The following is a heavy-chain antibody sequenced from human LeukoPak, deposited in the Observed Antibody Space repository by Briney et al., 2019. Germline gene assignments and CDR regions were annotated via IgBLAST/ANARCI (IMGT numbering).Heavy chain of an antibody. D-gene: IGHD2-2*01. CDR1: GFTFSDYA. V-gene: IGHV3-23*01. Sequence: GGSLRLSCTASGFTFSDYAMSWVRQAPGEGLEWVSSISDNGGGTYYADSVKGRFTISRDNSKNTLFLQMNSLRAEDTAVYYCARFGGYCSSTSCPNGYWGQGALVTVSS. J-gene: IGHJ4*02. CDR3: ARFGGYCSSTSCPNGY. CDR2: ISDNGGGT.